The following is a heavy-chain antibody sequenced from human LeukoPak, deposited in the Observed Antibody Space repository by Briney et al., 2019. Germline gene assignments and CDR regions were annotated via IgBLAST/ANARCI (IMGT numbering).Heavy chain of an antibody. CDR3: AKDIGSYYDY. V-gene: IGHV3-7*01. D-gene: IGHD3-10*01. CDR2: IKQDGSEK. J-gene: IGHJ4*02. CDR1: GFTFSSCW. Sequence: PGGSLRLSCGASGFTFSSCWMSWVRQAPGKGLEWVANIKQDGSEKYYVDSVKGRFTISRDNSKNTLYLEMNSLRAEDTAVYYCAKDIGSYYDYWGQGILVTVSS.